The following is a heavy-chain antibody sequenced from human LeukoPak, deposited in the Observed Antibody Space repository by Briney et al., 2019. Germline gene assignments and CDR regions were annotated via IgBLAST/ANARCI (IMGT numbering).Heavy chain of an antibody. CDR3: ARDSSGYDFYYYYYYYMDV. J-gene: IGHJ6*03. Sequence: GASVKVSCKASGYTFTSYGISWVRQAPGQGLEWMGWISAYNGNTNYAQKLQGRVTMTTDTSTSTAYMELRSPRSDDTAVYYCARDSSGYDFYYYYYYYMDVWGKGTTVTVSS. D-gene: IGHD5-12*01. V-gene: IGHV1-18*01. CDR2: ISAYNGNT. CDR1: GYTFTSYG.